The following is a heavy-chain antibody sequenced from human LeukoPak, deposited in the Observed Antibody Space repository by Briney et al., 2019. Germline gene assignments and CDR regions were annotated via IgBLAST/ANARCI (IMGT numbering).Heavy chain of an antibody. CDR2: ISSSGTTT. CDR1: GFSFSVYE. Sequence: PGGSLRLSCAASGFSFSVYEMHWVRQAPGKGLEWISDISSSGTTTYYADSVKGRFTISRDNAKNSLYLQMNSLRAEDTAVYYCAPKASFDYWGQGTLVTVSS. CDR3: APKASFDY. J-gene: IGHJ4*02. V-gene: IGHV3-48*03.